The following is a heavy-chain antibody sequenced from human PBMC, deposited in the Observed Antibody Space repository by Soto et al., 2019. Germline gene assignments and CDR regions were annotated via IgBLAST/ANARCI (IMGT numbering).Heavy chain of an antibody. V-gene: IGHV3-48*04. CDR1: GFTFSSYS. D-gene: IGHD7-27*01. Sequence: GESLKISCAASGFTFSSYSMNWVRQAPGKGLEWVSYISSSSSTIYYADSVKGRFTISRDNAKNSLYLQMNSLRAEDTAVYYCARVPREVTGDAFDIWGQGTMVTVSS. J-gene: IGHJ3*02. CDR3: ARVPREVTGDAFDI. CDR2: ISSSSSTI.